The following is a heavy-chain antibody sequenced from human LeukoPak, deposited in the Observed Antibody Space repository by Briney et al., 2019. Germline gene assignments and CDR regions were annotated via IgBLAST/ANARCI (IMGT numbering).Heavy chain of an antibody. CDR1: GCSIRRYY. CDR3: AMAGGSGTYYVDY. V-gene: IGHV4-59*01. Sequence: SESLSLTCTACGCSIRRYYWRWIRQPPGKGLEWIGYIYYSGSTNYNPSLKSRVTISLDTSKNQFSLKLSSVTAADTAVYYCAMAGGSGTYYVDYWGQGTLVTVSS. CDR2: IYYSGST. J-gene: IGHJ4*02. D-gene: IGHD3-10*01.